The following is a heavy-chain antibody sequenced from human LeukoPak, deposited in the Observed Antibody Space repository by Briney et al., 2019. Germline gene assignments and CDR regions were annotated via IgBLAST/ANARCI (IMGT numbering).Heavy chain of an antibody. CDR2: ISYDGSNK. CDR3: AKDHYYDSSGPDFDY. CDR1: GFTFSSYG. V-gene: IGHV3-30*18. J-gene: IGHJ4*02. Sequence: PGGSLRLSCAASGFTFSSYGMPWVRQAPGKGLEWVAVISYDGSNKYYADSVKGRFTISRDNSKNTLYLQMNSLRAEDTAVYYCAKDHYYDSSGPDFDYWGQGTLVTVSS. D-gene: IGHD3-22*01.